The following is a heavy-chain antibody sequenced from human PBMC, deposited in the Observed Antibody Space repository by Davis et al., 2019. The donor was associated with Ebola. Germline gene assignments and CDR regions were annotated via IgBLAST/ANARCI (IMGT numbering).Heavy chain of an antibody. V-gene: IGHV6-1*01. J-gene: IGHJ6*03. Sequence: HSQTLSLTCAICGDSVSSGGWNWIRLSPSRGLEWLGRTYYSSKWYNDYAVSVKSRITINPDTSKNQFSLQLNSVTPEDTALYYCARGWLRTGMDVWGEGTTVTVSS. CDR3: ARGWLRTGMDV. CDR2: TYYSSKWYN. CDR1: GDSVSSGG. D-gene: IGHD5-18*01.